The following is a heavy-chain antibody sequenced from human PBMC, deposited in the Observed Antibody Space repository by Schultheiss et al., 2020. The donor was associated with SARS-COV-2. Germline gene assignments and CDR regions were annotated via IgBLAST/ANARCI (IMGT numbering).Heavy chain of an antibody. CDR3: ARAYCSNTSCYYNWFDP. CDR1: GFTFSSYA. CDR2: ISYDGSNK. Sequence: GGSLRLSCAASGFTFSSYAMHWVRQAPGKGLEWVAVISYDGSNKYYADSVKGRFTISRDNSKNTLYLQMNSLRAEDTAVYYCARAYCSNTSCYYNWFDPWGQGTLVTVSS. D-gene: IGHD2-2*01. V-gene: IGHV3-30*01. J-gene: IGHJ5*02.